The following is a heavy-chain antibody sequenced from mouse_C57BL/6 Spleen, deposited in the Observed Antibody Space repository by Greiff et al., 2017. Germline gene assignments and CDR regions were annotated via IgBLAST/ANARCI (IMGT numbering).Heavy chain of an antibody. CDR1: GYTFTSYW. D-gene: IGHD2-5*01. V-gene: IGHV1-52*01. J-gene: IGHJ2*01. CDR3: ARSGYYSNYGDYFDY. Sequence: VKLQQPGAELVRPGSSVKLSCKASGYTFTSYWMHWVKQRPIQGLEWIGNIDPSDSETHYNQKFKDKATLTVDKSSSTAYMQLSSLTSEDSAVYYCARSGYYSNYGDYFDYWGQGTTLTVSS. CDR2: IDPSDSET.